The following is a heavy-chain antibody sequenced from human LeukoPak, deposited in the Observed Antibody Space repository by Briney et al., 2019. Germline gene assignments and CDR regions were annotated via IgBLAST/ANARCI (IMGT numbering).Heavy chain of an antibody. D-gene: IGHD3-10*02. Sequence: GGSLRLSCAASGFTFSSYEMNWVRQAPGKGLEWVSYISSSGSTIYYADSVKGRFTISRDNAKNSLYLQMNSLRAEDTAVCYCARRSITMWDVWGKGTTVTISS. J-gene: IGHJ6*04. CDR2: ISSSGSTI. V-gene: IGHV3-48*03. CDR3: ARRSITMWDV. CDR1: GFTFSSYE.